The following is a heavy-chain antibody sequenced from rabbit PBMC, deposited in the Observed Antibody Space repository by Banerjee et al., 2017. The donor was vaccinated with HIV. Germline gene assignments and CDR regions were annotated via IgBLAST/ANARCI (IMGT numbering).Heavy chain of an antibody. V-gene: IGHV1S40*01. D-gene: IGHD8-1*01. Sequence: QSLEESGGGLVQPEGSLTLTCKASGIDFSSSYYMCWVRQAPGKGLEWIACIYSGGSGNTYYASWAKGRFTISKTSSTSVTLQMTSLTAADTATYFCARNPASSSDLWGPGTLVTVS. J-gene: IGHJ4*01. CDR1: GIDFSSSYY. CDR3: ARNPASSSDL. CDR2: IYSGGSGNT.